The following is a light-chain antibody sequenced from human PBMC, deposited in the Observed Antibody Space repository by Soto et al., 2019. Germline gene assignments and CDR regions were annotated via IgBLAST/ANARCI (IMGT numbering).Light chain of an antibody. CDR2: AAS. Sequence: AIQMTQSPSSLSASVGDRVTITCRATQDIREALGWYQQKPGKAPKLLIYAASSLEREVPSRFSGSGSGTDFTLTISSLQPEDFATYFCLQDHDFPLTFGGGTKVEIK. CDR1: QDIREA. V-gene: IGKV1-6*01. J-gene: IGKJ4*01. CDR3: LQDHDFPLT.